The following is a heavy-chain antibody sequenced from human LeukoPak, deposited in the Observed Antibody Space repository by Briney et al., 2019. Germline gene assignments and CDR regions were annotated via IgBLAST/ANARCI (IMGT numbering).Heavy chain of an antibody. CDR2: IYTSGST. D-gene: IGHD3-22*01. J-gene: IGHJ4*02. V-gene: IGHV4-4*07. CDR1: GGSISSYY. CDR3: ARGYYDSSGSPNHDY. Sequence: SETLSLTCTVSGGSISSYYWSWIRQPAGEGLEWIGRIYTSGSTNYNPSLKSRVTMSVDTSKNQFSLKLSSVTAADTAVYYCARGYYDSSGSPNHDYWGQGTLVTVSS.